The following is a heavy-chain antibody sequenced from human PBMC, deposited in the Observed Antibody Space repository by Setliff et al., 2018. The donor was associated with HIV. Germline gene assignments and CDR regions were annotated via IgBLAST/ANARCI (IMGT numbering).Heavy chain of an antibody. D-gene: IGHD6-13*01. CDR2: IKQDGSEK. CDR3: ARDSSSWSCAEYFQF. CDR1: GFTFSNYW. V-gene: IGHV3-7*01. J-gene: IGHJ1*01. Sequence: PGGSLSLSCAASGFTFSNYWMNWVRQAPGKGLEGVANIKQDGSEKYYVDSVKGRFTISRDNAKNSLSLQMNSLRAEDTAVYYCARDSSSWSCAEYFQFWGQGTPVTVSS.